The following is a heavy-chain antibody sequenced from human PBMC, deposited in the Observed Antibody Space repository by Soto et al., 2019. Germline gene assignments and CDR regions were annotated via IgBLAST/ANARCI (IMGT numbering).Heavy chain of an antibody. Sequence: SETLALTCTVSGGSISSGGYYWSWILQHPGKGLELIGYIYYSGSTYYNPSLKSRFTISVDTSKNQFSLKLSSVTAADTAVYYCARDALSIAARQYYYYGMDVWGQGTTVTVSS. CDR2: IYYSGST. CDR3: ARDALSIAARQYYYYGMDV. D-gene: IGHD6-6*01. V-gene: IGHV4-31*03. J-gene: IGHJ6*02. CDR1: GGSISSGGYY.